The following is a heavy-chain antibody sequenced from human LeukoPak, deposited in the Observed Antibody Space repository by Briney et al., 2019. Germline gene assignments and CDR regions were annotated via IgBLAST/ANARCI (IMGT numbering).Heavy chain of an antibody. CDR2: ISAYNGNT. Sequence: GASVKVSCKASGYTFTSYGISWVRQAPGQGLEWMGWISAYNGNTNYAQKLQGRVTMTTDTSTSTAYMELRSLRSDDTAVYYCARVWVWEGVVIIYYGMDVWGQGTTVTVSS. CDR1: GYTFTSYG. V-gene: IGHV1-18*01. J-gene: IGHJ6*02. CDR3: ARVWVWEGVVIIYYGMDV. D-gene: IGHD3-3*01.